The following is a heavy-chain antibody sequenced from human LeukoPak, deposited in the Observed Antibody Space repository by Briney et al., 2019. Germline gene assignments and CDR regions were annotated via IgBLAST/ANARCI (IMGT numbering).Heavy chain of an antibody. J-gene: IGHJ5*02. V-gene: IGHV1-69*01. CDR2: FIPIFGTA. CDR1: GGTXSSYA. CDR3: ASGASPRSSGWYWDWFDP. Sequence: SVKVSCKASGGTXSSYAISGVRQAPGQGLEWMGGFIPIFGTANYAQKFQGRVTITADESTSTAYMELSSLRSEDTAVYYCASGASPRSSGWYWDWFDPWGQGTLVTVSS. D-gene: IGHD6-19*01.